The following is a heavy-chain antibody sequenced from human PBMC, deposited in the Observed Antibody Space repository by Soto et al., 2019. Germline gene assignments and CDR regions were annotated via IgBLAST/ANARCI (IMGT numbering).Heavy chain of an antibody. Sequence: QVQLQESGPGLVKPSETLSLTCTVSGGSISSYYWSWIRQPPGKGLEWIGYIYYSGSTNYNPSLKSRVTISVATSKNQFSLKLSSVTAADTAVYYCARDSDDILTGYYSAGLGYWGQGTLVTVSS. D-gene: IGHD3-9*01. CDR2: IYYSGST. CDR1: GGSISSYY. V-gene: IGHV4-59*01. CDR3: ARDSDDILTGYYSAGLGY. J-gene: IGHJ4*02.